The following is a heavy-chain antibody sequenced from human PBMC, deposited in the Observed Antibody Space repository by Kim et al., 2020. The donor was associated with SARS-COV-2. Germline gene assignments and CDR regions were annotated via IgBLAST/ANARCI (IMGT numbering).Heavy chain of an antibody. CDR3: AKDSSWTQHAYGMDV. D-gene: IGHD6-13*01. V-gene: IGHV3-9*01. J-gene: IGHJ6*02. Sequence: ADSVKGRFTISRDNAKNSLYLQMNSLRAEDTALYYCAKDSSWTQHAYGMDVWGQGTTVTVSS.